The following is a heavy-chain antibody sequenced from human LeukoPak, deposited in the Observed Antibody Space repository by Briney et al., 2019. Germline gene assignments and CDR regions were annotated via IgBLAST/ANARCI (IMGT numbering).Heavy chain of an antibody. D-gene: IGHD2-21*02. CDR1: GYTFSSYG. CDR3: ARGLGVVTAQSYVPRPRYFDL. CDR2: ISAYNGNT. Sequence: ASVKLTCNASGYTFSSYGMSWVRQAPGQGLEWMGWISAYNGNTNYAQNLQGRVTMTTDTSTSSAYMELSSLRSDDTAVYYCARGLGVVTAQSYVPRPRYFDLWGQGTLVTVSS. V-gene: IGHV1-18*01. J-gene: IGHJ2*01.